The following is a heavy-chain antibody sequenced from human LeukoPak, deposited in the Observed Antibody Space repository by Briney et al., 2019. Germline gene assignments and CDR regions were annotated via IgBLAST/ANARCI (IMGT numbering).Heavy chain of an antibody. CDR1: GGSISSSNW. D-gene: IGHD3-3*01. CDR3: ARTKEWNTGFDP. CDR2: IYHSGST. Sequence: SGTLSLTCAVSGGSISSSNWWSWVRQPPGKGLEWIGEIYHSGSTNYNPSLKSRGTISVDKSKNQFSLKLSSVTAADTAVYYCARTKEWNTGFDPWGQGTLVTVSS. J-gene: IGHJ5*02. V-gene: IGHV4-4*02.